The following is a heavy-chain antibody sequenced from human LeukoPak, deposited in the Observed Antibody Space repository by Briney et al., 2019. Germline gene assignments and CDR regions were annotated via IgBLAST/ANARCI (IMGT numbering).Heavy chain of an antibody. CDR1: GLTFSSYA. CDR2: ISYDGSNK. D-gene: IGHD2-21*02. Sequence: GGSLRLSCAASGLTFSSYAMHWVRQAPGKGLEWVAVISYDGSNKYYADSVKGRFTISRDNSKNTLYLQMNSLRAEDTAVYYCARDCGGDCGDAFDIWGQGTMVTVSS. V-gene: IGHV3-30-3*01. J-gene: IGHJ3*02. CDR3: ARDCGGDCGDAFDI.